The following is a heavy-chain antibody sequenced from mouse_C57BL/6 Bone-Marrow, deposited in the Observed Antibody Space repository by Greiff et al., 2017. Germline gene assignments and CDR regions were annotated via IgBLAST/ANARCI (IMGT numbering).Heavy chain of an antibody. CDR3: AKKLDGYYGFAY. J-gene: IGHJ3*01. V-gene: IGHV2-5*01. Sequence: VKLQESGPGLVQPSQSLSITCTVSGFSLTSYGVHWVRQSPGKGLEWLGVIWRGGSTDYNAAFMSRLSITKDNSKSQVFFKMNSLQADDTAIYYCAKKLDGYYGFAYWGQGTLVTVSA. CDR1: GFSLTSYG. CDR2: IWRGGST. D-gene: IGHD2-3*01.